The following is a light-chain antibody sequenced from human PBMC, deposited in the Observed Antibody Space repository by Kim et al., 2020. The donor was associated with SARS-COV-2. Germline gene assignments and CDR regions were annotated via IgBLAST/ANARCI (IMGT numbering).Light chain of an antibody. CDR2: GAS. J-gene: IGKJ1*01. CDR1: QSVSSN. V-gene: IGKV3-15*01. CDR3: QQYNNWPQT. Sequence: VSPGERATLSCRASQSVSSNLAWYQQKPGQAPRLLIYGASTRATGFPARFSGSGSGTEFTLTISSLQSEDFAVYYCQQYNNWPQTFGQGTKVDIK.